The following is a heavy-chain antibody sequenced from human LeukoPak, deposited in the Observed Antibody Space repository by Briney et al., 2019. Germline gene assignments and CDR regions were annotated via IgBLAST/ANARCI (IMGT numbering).Heavy chain of an antibody. Sequence: GGSLRLSCAASGFTFSSYGMHWVRQAPGKGLEWVAVISYDGSNKYYADSVKGRFTIFRDNSKNTLYLQMNSLRAEDTAVYYCAKDSVGATTFYNYFDYWGQGTLVTVSS. CDR1: GFTFSSYG. CDR2: ISYDGSNK. D-gene: IGHD1-26*01. CDR3: AKDSVGATTFYNYFDY. V-gene: IGHV3-30*18. J-gene: IGHJ4*02.